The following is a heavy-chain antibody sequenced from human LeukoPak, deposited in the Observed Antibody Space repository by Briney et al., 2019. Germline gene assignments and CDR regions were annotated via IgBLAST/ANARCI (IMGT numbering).Heavy chain of an antibody. J-gene: IGHJ4*02. D-gene: IGHD5-12*01. V-gene: IGHV4-59*03. Sequence: SETLSLTCTVSGDSTSRYYWSWIRQPPGQGLEFIGYVFYTGITNYSPSLKSRVTISVDSSKNQISLRLRSVTAADTAVYYCAALFTAYDPSDYWGPGILVTVSS. CDR2: VFYTGIT. CDR3: AALFTAYDPSDY. CDR1: GDSTSRYY.